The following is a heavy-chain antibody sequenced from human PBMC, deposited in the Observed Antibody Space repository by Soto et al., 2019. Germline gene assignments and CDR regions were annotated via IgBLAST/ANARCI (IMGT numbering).Heavy chain of an antibody. Sequence: GGSLRLSCAASGFTFSSYAMHWVRQAPGKGLEWVAVISYDGSNKYYADSVKGRFTISRDNSNNTLYLQMNSLRAEDTAVYYCARNDYQRDYFDCWGQGALVTVSS. J-gene: IGHJ4*02. CDR3: ARNDYQRDYFDC. CDR2: ISYDGSNK. V-gene: IGHV3-30-3*01. CDR1: GFTFSSYA. D-gene: IGHD4-17*01.